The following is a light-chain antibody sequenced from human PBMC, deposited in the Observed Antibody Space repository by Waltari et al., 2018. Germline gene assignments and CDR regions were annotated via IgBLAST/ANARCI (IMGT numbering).Light chain of an antibody. Sequence: DIQMTQSPSSLSASLGDSVTITCRASQSISSYLNWYHQKPGVAPKLLIYAASSLRNGVPSRFSGSGSGTDFSLTISSLQPEDFATYYCQQSFSTPLTFGGGTKVEIK. CDR1: QSISSY. V-gene: IGKV1-39*01. J-gene: IGKJ4*01. CDR2: AAS. CDR3: QQSFSTPLT.